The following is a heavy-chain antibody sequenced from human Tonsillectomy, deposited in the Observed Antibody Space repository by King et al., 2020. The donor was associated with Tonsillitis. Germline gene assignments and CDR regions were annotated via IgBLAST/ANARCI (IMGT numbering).Heavy chain of an antibody. J-gene: IGHJ4*02. V-gene: IGHV3-30*18. D-gene: IGHD6-19*01. Sequence: VQLVESGGGVVQPGRSLRLSCAASGFTFSSYGMHWVRQAPGKGLEWVAVISYDGSNKYYADSVKGRFTISRDNSKNTLYLQMNSLRGEDTAVYYCAKDARGWLVYYFDYWGQGTLVTVSS. CDR2: ISYDGSNK. CDR3: AKDARGWLVYYFDY. CDR1: GFTFSSYG.